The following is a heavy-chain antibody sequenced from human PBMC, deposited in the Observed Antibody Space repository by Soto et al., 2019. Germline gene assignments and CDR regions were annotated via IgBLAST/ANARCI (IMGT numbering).Heavy chain of an antibody. CDR2: INPNSGVT. J-gene: IGHJ5*02. CDR3: ARGPPGYSNSWSLFDP. CDR1: GYTFTAYH. D-gene: IGHD6-13*01. V-gene: IGHV1-2*02. Sequence: ASVKVSCKAFGYTFTAYHIQWVRQAPGQGLEWLGWINPNSGVTKYAQRFQGRVTMTRDLSLNTAYMELSSLRSDDTAVYYCARGPPGYSNSWSLFDPWGQGTQVTVSS.